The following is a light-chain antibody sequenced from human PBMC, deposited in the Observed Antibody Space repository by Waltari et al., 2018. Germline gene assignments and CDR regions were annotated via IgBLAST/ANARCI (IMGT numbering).Light chain of an antibody. CDR2: NDH. CDR3: VAWDDSLSGYV. V-gene: IGLV1-47*02. CDR1: SSNVGRGN. Sequence: QSVLTQPPSASATPGQRVTTSCSGSSSNVGRGNVYWFQQLPGTAPKLLIYNDHQRPSGVPDRFSGSKSGTSASLAISGLRSEDVSDYYCVAWDDSLSGYVFGTGTKVTVL. J-gene: IGLJ1*01.